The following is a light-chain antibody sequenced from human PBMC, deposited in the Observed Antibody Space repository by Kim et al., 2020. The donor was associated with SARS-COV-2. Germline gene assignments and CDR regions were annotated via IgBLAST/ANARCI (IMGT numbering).Light chain of an antibody. CDR3: QQLNSYQIT. V-gene: IGKV1-9*01. CDR1: QGISSY. J-gene: IGKJ4*01. CDR2: AAS. Sequence: ASVGDRVAINCRASQGISSYLAWYQQKPEKAPKLLIYAASTLQSGVPARFSGSGSGTDFTLTISSLQPEDFATYYCQQLNSYQITFGGGTKVDIK.